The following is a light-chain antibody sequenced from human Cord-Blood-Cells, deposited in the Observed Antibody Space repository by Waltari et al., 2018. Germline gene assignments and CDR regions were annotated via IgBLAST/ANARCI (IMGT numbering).Light chain of an antibody. Sequence: SALTQPASVSGSPGQSITISCTGTSSDVGGYNYVSWYQQHPGKAPKLMIYDVSNRPSGVSNRLSGSKSGNTASLTISGLQAEDEAEYYCSSYTSSSTWVFGGGTKLTVL. CDR1: SSDVGGYNY. CDR2: DVS. J-gene: IGLJ3*02. CDR3: SSYTSSSTWV. V-gene: IGLV2-14*01.